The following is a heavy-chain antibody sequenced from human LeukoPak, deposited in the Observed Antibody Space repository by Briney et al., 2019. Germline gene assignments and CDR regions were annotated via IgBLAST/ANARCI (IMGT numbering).Heavy chain of an antibody. CDR2: IYSGGST. J-gene: IGHJ4*02. V-gene: IGHV4-39*01. D-gene: IGHD5-12*01. CDR3: ASLPGYDFANY. CDR1: GGSITSSSDY. Sequence: SETLSLTYTVSGGSITSSSDYWGWIRQPPGEGLEWIGSIYSGGSTYYNPSLKSRVTMSVDTSKKQFSLKLSSVTAADTAVCYCASLPGYDFANYWGQGTLVTVSS.